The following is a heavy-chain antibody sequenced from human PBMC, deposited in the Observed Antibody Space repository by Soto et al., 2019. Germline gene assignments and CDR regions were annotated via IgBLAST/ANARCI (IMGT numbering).Heavy chain of an antibody. CDR1: GYTFTSYG. V-gene: IGHV1-18*04. CDR2: ISAYNGNT. D-gene: IGHD3-9*01. Sequence: QVQLVQSGAEVKKPGASVKVSCKASGYTFTSYGISWVRQAPGQGLEWMGWISAYNGNTNYAQQLQGRVTMTTDTSTSTAYMELRSLRPDDTAVYYCARGGWGGITYDILTGLCFDIWGQGTMVTVSS. CDR3: ARGGWGGITYDILTGLCFDI. J-gene: IGHJ3*02.